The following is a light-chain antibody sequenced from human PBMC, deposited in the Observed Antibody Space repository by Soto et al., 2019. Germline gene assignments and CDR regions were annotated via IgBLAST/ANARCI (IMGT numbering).Light chain of an antibody. V-gene: IGKV3-15*01. Sequence: EVVMTQSPATLSVSPGERATLSCRASQSVSRYLAWYQQKPGQAPRLLISGASTRATGIPDRFSGSGSGTEFTLTISSLQSEDFATYYCQQHNSFPRSFGQGTKLEIK. J-gene: IGKJ2*01. CDR1: QSVSRY. CDR3: QQHNSFPRS. CDR2: GAS.